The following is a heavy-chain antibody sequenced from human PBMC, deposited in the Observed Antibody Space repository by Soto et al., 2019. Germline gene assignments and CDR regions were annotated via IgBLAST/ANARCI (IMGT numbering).Heavy chain of an antibody. CDR3: TRAGASDWNYVSTSS. CDR1: GYTFTRNG. V-gene: IGHV1-18*01. CDR2: ISPNSGNI. J-gene: IGHJ4*02. Sequence: ASVKVSCKTSGYTFTRNGISWVRQAPGQGLEWMGWISPNSGNIKYAQNLQGRVTMTTDTSTNTAYMELRSLTSDDTAVYYCTRAGASDWNYVSTSSWGQGTLVTVSS. D-gene: IGHD1-7*01.